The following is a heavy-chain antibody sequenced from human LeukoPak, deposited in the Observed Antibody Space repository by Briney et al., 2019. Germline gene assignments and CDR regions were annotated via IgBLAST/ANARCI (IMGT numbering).Heavy chain of an antibody. CDR1: GFTFRTYW. CDR2: IHQDGNEK. CDR3: ARGDDFSGDY. V-gene: IGHV3-7*04. J-gene: IGHJ4*02. D-gene: IGHD2-21*02. Sequence: GGSLRLCCAASGFTFRTYWMSWVRQAPGKGLECVANIHQDGNEKYYVDSVKGRFTISRDNAKNSLYLQMNSLRVEDTAVYYCARGDDFSGDYWGQGTLVTVSS.